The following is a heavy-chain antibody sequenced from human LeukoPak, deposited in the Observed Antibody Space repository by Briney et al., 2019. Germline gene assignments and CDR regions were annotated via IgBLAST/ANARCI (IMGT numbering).Heavy chain of an antibody. CDR1: GGSISSYY. J-gene: IGHJ4*02. CDR3: ARGTRMVPGTAY. V-gene: IGHV4-59*01. Sequence: PSETLSLTCTISGGSISSYYWSWIRQPPGKGLEWIGYIHYSGSTSYNPSLKSRVTISVDTSKNQFSLKLRFVTPADTAVYYCARGTRMVPGTAYWGQGTLVTVSS. D-gene: IGHD3-10*01. CDR2: IHYSGST.